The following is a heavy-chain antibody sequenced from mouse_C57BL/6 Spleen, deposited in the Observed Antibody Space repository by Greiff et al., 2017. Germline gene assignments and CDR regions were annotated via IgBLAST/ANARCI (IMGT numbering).Heavy chain of an antibody. D-gene: IGHD1-1*01. CDR2: IRSKSSNYAT. V-gene: IGHV10-3*01. CDR3: VSDYGSSFLWYFDV. Sequence: VQLKESGGGLVQPKGSLKLSCAASGFTFNTYAMHWVRQAPGKGLEWVARIRSKSSNYATYYADSVKDRFTISRDDSQSMLYLQMNNLKTEDTAMYYCVSDYGSSFLWYFDVWGTGTTVTVSS. CDR1: GFTFNTYA. J-gene: IGHJ1*03.